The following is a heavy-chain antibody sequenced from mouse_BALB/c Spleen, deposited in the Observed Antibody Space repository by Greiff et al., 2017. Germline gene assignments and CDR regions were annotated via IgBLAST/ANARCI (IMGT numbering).Heavy chain of an antibody. V-gene: IGHV5-4*02. Sequence: EVKVVESGGGLVKPGGSLKLSCAASGFTFSDYYMYWVRQTPEKRLEWVATISDGGSYTYYPDSVKGRFTISRDNAKNNLYLQMSSLKSEDTAMYYCARDGETGNLAYWGQGTLVTVSA. J-gene: IGHJ3*01. D-gene: IGHD4-1*01. CDR2: ISDGGSYT. CDR3: ARDGETGNLAY. CDR1: GFTFSDYY.